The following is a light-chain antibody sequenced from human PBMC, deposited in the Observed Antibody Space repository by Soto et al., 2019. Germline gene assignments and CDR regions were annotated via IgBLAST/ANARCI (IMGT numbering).Light chain of an antibody. Sequence: EILLPQSPGTLSLSPGERATLSCWASQSVSSSYLAWYQQRPGQAPRLLIYATSSRATGIPDRYSGSGSGTVVSDTMVSLEPEDFAVYYCEQYGRSPPLYTVGQGTRLEIK. CDR2: ATS. CDR3: EQYGRSPPLYT. J-gene: IGKJ2*01. CDR1: QSVSSSY. V-gene: IGKV3-20*01.